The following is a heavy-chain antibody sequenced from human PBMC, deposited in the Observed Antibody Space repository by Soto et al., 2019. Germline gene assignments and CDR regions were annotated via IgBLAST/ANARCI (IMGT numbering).Heavy chain of an antibody. CDR2: IIPVFGAA. J-gene: IGHJ3*02. Sequence: QVQLVQSGAEVKKPGSSVRVSCKASGATLDTFINYGITWVRQAPGQGLEWMGGIIPVFGAANHAQKFQDRVKNSEYESPRTVNMEMSSLSSQDTASYYSARVAATKIIVLMYYALEIWGQGTMVTGSS. D-gene: IGHD2-15*01. CDR1: GATLDTFINYG. CDR3: ARVAATKIIVLMYYALEI. V-gene: IGHV1-69*12.